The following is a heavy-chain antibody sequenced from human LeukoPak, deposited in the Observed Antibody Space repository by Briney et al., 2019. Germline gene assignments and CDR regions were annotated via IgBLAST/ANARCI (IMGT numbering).Heavy chain of an antibody. CDR3: ARDQGY. Sequence: PGGYLRLSCAASGFTFSSYAMHWVRQAPGKGLEWVAVISSSGNKKYYADSVKGRFTVSRDNSKNTLYLQMNSLRAEDTAVYYCARDQGYWGQGTLVTVSS. CDR2: ISSSGNKK. CDR1: GFTFSSYA. V-gene: IGHV3-30*04. J-gene: IGHJ4*02.